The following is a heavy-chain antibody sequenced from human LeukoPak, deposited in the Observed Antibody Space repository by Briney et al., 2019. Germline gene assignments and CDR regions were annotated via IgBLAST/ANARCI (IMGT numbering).Heavy chain of an antibody. J-gene: IGHJ4*02. Sequence: GGSPRLSCAASGFTVSSNYMSWVRQAPGKGLEWVSVIYSGGSTYYADSVKGRFTISRDNSKNTLYLQMNSLRAEDTAVYYCARDAGHGSGYYTYWGQGTLVTVSS. D-gene: IGHD3-22*01. CDR3: ARDAGHGSGYYTY. CDR1: GFTVSSNY. CDR2: IYSGGST. V-gene: IGHV3-66*01.